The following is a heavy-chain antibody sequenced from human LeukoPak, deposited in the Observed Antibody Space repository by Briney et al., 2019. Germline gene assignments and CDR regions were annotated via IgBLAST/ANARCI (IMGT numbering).Heavy chain of an antibody. CDR2: IFSDDFT. D-gene: IGHD3-16*01. Sequence: GGSLRLSCAASGFSASGTYISWVRQAPGKGLEWVSVIFSDDFTSYGDSVKGRFTTSGDSSKNTVYLQMSSLRVDDTAVYYCARGGYYDYAYDLWGHGTVVSVSS. V-gene: IGHV3-66*01. J-gene: IGHJ3*01. CDR3: ARGGYYDYAYDL. CDR1: GFSASGTY.